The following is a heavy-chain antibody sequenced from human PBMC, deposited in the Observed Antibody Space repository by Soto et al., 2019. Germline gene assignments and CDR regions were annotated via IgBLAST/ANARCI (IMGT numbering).Heavy chain of an antibody. D-gene: IGHD3-10*01. CDR2: ISGSGGST. J-gene: IGHJ4*02. V-gene: IGHV3-23*01. Sequence: LRLSCAASGFTFSSYAMSWVRQAPGKGLEWVSAISGSGGSTYYADSVKGRFTISRDNSKNTLYLQMNSLRAEDTAVYYCATIDYYGSGFFDYWGQGTLVTVSS. CDR1: GFTFSSYA. CDR3: ATIDYYGSGFFDY.